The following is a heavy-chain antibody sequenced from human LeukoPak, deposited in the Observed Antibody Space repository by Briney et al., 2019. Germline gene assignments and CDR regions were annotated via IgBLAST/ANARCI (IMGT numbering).Heavy chain of an antibody. CDR3: AREGTEYYDILTGYYHFDY. CDR1: GYTFTSYA. J-gene: IGHJ4*02. Sequence: VASVKVSCKASGYTFTSYAMNWVRQAPGQGLEWMGWINTNTGNPTYAQGFTGRFVFSLDTSVSTAYLQISSLKAEDTAVYYCAREGTEYYDILTGYYHFDYWGQGTLVTVSS. D-gene: IGHD3-9*01. V-gene: IGHV7-4-1*02. CDR2: INTNTGNP.